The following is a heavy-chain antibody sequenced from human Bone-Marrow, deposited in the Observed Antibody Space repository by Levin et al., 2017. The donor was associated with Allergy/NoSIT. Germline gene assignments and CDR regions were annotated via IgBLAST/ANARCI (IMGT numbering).Heavy chain of an antibody. D-gene: IGHD5-12*01. CDR1: GLTFSSYA. Sequence: GESLKISCAASGLTFSSYAMSWVRQAPGKGLEWVSAIRASDGGTYYADSVKGRFTISRDNSKNTLFLQMNSLRAEDTAVYYCARGLEYSGLPWGQGTLVTVSS. J-gene: IGHJ5*02. CDR2: IRASDGGT. CDR3: ARGLEYSGLP. V-gene: IGHV3-23*01.